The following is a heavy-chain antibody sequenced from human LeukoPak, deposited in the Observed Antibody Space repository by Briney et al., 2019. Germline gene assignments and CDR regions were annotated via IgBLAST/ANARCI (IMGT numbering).Heavy chain of an antibody. CDR1: GYTFTGYY. CDR2: INLNSGGT. CDR3: AREIVVVPAALSESDYYYYMDV. Sequence: ASVKVSRKASGYTFTGYYIHWVRQAPGQGLERMGWINLNSGGTNYAQKFQGRVTMTRDTSISTAYMELSRLRSDDTAVYYCAREIVVVPAALSESDYYYYMDVWGKGTTVTVSS. V-gene: IGHV1-2*02. J-gene: IGHJ6*03. D-gene: IGHD2-2*01.